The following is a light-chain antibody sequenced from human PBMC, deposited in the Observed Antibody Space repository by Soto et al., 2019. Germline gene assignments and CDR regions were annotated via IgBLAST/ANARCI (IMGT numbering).Light chain of an antibody. CDR1: ISDVGGYNY. CDR3: SSYTTSNTRQIV. CDR2: DVS. J-gene: IGLJ1*01. Sequence: QSALTQPASVSGSPGQSITISCTGTISDVGGYNYVSWYQQHPGKAPKFMIYDVSNRPSGVSNRFSGSESGNTAFLTISGLQAEDEADYYCSSYTTSNTRQIVFGTGTKLTVL. V-gene: IGLV2-14*01.